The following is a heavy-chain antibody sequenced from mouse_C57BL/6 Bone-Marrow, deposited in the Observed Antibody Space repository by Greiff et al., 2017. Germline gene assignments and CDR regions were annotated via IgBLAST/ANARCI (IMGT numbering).Heavy chain of an antibody. CDR1: GFAFSSYW. Sequence: VQLQQSGAELVKPGASVKISCKASGFAFSSYWMNWVKQRPGKGLEWIGQIDPGDGDTNYTGKFKGKATLTADKSSSTAYMQLSSLNSEASAVYFCAIGDKHGFGGYWGQGTTLTVSS. J-gene: IGHJ2*01. CDR3: AIGDKHGFGGY. D-gene: IGHD3-2*01. V-gene: IGHV1-80*01. CDR2: IDPGDGDT.